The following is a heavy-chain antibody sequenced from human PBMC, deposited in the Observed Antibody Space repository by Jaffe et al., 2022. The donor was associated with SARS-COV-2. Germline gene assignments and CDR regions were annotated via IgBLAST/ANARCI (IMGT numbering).Heavy chain of an antibody. CDR2: IYHSGST. CDR3: ASSLVVVAATHRAEYFQH. V-gene: IGHV4-30-2*01. CDR1: GGSISSGGYS. Sequence: QLQLQESGSGLVKPSQTLSLTCAVSGGSISSGGYSWSWIRQPPGKGLEWIGYIYHSGSTYYNPSLKSRVTISVDRSKNQFSLKLSSVTAADTAVYYCASSLVVVAATHRAEYFQHWGQGTLVTVSS. D-gene: IGHD2-15*01. J-gene: IGHJ1*01.